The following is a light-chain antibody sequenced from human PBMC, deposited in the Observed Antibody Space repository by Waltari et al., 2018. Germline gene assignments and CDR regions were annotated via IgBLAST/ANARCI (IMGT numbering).Light chain of an antibody. CDR3: WSYAGRNTYV. CDR1: SSDVGAYNY. J-gene: IGLJ1*01. V-gene: IGLV2-11*01. Sequence: QSALTQPRSVSGSPGQSVAISCTGTSSDVGAYNYVFWYQQHSGEAPKLLIYDVIKRPSGVPDRVAGSKYGNMASLTISGLQAEDEADYYCWSYAGRNTYVFGAGTKVTVL. CDR2: DVI.